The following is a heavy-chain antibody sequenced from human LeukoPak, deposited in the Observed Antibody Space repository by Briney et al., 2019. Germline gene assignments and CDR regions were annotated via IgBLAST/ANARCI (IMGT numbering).Heavy chain of an antibody. CDR2: VSYDGSNK. CDR1: GFTFSSYW. CDR3: AKDGGCSSTTCYSPYYFDY. J-gene: IGHJ4*02. Sequence: GGSLRLSCAASGFTFSSYWMHWVRQAPGKGLEWVAVVSYDGSNKYYADSVKGRFTISRVNSKNTLYLQMNSLRAEDTAVYYCAKDGGCSSTTCYSPYYFDYWGQGTLVTVSS. V-gene: IGHV3-30*18. D-gene: IGHD2-2*01.